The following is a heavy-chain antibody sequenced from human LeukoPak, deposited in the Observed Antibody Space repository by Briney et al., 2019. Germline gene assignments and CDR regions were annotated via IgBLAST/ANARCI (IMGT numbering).Heavy chain of an antibody. CDR1: GDNFSTYS. J-gene: IGHJ4*02. CDR3: AGDPSKIRGVKAFDY. V-gene: IGHV1-69*13. CDR2: IMPIFDTS. D-gene: IGHD3-10*01. Sequence: ASVKVSCKASGDNFSTYSFSWVRQAPGQGLEWMGGIMPIFDTSNYAQKFQGRVTITADESTSTAYMELRSLTSEDTAVYYCAGDPSKIRGVKAFDYWGQGTLVTVSS.